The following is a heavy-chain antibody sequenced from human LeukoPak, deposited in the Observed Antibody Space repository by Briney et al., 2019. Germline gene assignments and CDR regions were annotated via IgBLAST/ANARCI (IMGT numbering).Heavy chain of an antibody. CDR1: GGSVSSYY. J-gene: IGHJ4*02. V-gene: IGHV4-59*02. CDR3: ARWDSGSYSLDY. CDR2: IHYSGST. D-gene: IGHD1-26*01. Sequence: SESLSLTCTVSGGSVSSYYWNWIRPPPGKGVEWIGYIHYSGSTNHNPSLKHRVTISVDTSKNQFSLKLNSVTAADTAVYYCARWDSGSYSLDYWGQGTLVTVSS.